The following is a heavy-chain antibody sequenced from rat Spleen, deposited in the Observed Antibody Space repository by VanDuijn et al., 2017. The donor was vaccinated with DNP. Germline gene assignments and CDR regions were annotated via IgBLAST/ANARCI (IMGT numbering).Heavy chain of an antibody. V-gene: IGHV5-31*01. CDR1: GFTFNNYW. D-gene: IGHD4-3*01. CDR2: IISSGGST. CDR3: ARYAPSASYAIDA. Sequence: EVQLMESGGGLVQPGRSLKLSCVASGFTFNNYWMTWIRQVPGKGLEWVASIISSGGSTSYPDSVKGRFTISRDNAKNTLYLQINSLRSEDTATYYCARYAPSASYAIDAWGQGTSVTVSS. J-gene: IGHJ4*01.